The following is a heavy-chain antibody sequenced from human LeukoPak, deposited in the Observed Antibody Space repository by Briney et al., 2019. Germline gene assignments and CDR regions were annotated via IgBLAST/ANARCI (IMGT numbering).Heavy chain of an antibody. J-gene: IGHJ3*02. CDR2: FNARSGIT. CDR1: EFTFTIFG. V-gene: IGHV3-48*01. CDR3: ARTYDFGRGPPGDAFDN. Sequence: GGSLGLSFATSEFTFTIFGINGFGQAPGKGREGFSYFNARSGITYYADSVQGRFTISRDNAKESVFLQMNGLRVDDTAVYYCARTYDFGRGPPGDAFDNWGQGTPVIVSS. D-gene: IGHD3-3*01.